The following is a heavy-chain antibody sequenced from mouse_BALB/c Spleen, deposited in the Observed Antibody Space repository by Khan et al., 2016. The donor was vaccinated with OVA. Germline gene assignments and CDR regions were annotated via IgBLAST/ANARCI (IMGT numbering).Heavy chain of an antibody. J-gene: IGHJ3*01. Sequence: EVELVESGGGLVKPGGSLKLSCAPSGFSFSSYDMSWVRQTPEKRLEWVATISGTGIYTYYPDSVKCRFTISRCNARHTLYLQMSSLRSEDTALYYCARPYYYGNPWFTYWGQGTLVTVSA. CDR2: ISGTGIYT. D-gene: IGHD2-1*01. CDR3: ARPYYYGNPWFTY. V-gene: IGHV5-9*02. CDR1: GFSFSSYD.